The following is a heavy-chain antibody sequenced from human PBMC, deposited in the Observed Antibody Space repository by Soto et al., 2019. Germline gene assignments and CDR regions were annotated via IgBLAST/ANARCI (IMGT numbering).Heavy chain of an antibody. V-gene: IGHV3-49*03. J-gene: IGHJ6*02. D-gene: IGHD6-19*01. CDR1: GFTFGDYA. CDR3: TSREQWLVLKYGMDV. CDR2: IRSKAYGGTT. Sequence: GGSLRLSCTASGFTFGDYAVSWFRQAPGKGLEWVGFIRSKAYGGTTEYAASVKGRFTISRDDSKSIAYLQMNSLKTEDTAVYYCTSREQWLVLKYGMDVWGQGTTVTVSS.